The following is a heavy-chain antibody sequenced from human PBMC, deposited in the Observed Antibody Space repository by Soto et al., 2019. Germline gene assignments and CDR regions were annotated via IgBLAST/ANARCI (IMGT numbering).Heavy chain of an antibody. CDR2: INPNSGGT. D-gene: IGHD2-8*01. CDR1: GYTFTGYY. V-gene: IGHV1-2*04. CDR3: ARAVDCTNCVCAPPNNNWFDP. J-gene: IGHJ5*02. Sequence: QVQLVQSGAEVKKPGASVKVSCKASGYTFTGYYMHWVRQAPGQGLEWMGWINPNSGGTNYAQKFQGWVTMTRDTYISTAYMELSRLRSDDTAVYYCARAVDCTNCVCAPPNNNWFDPWGQGTLVTVSS.